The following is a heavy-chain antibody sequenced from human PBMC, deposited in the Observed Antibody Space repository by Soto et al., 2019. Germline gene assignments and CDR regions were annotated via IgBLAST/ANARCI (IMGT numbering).Heavy chain of an antibody. D-gene: IGHD3-9*01. J-gene: IGHJ6*02. CDR2: ISSSGSTI. V-gene: IGHV3-48*03. CDR3: TRDRGNYDILTGPYYYYGMDV. CDR1: GFTFSSYE. Sequence: EVQLVESGGGLVQPGGSLRLSCAASGFTFSSYEMNWVRQAPGKGLEWVSYISSSGSTIYYADSVKGRFTISRDNAKNSLYLQMNSLRAEDTAVYYCTRDRGNYDILTGPYYYYGMDVWGQGTTVTVSS.